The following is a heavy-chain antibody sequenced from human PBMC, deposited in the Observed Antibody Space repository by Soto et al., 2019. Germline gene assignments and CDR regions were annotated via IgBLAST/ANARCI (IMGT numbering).Heavy chain of an antibody. CDR3: ATDTYFGVVMKSNWFDH. J-gene: IGHJ5*02. CDR1: GGTFSSYA. CDR2: IIPIFGTA. Sequence: SVKVSCKASGGTFSSYAISWVRQAPGQGLEWMGGIIPIFGTANYAQKFQGRVTITADESTSTAYMELSSLRSEDTAVYSCATDTYFGVVMKSNWFDHWGQGTLVTVSS. V-gene: IGHV1-69*13. D-gene: IGHD3-3*01.